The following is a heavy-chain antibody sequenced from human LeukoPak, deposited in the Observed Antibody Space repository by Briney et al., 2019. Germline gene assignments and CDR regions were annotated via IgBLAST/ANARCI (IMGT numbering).Heavy chain of an antibody. CDR3: ARVSVGCSGGSCYRHFDY. Sequence: PSETLSLTCTVSGGSISSSSYYWGWIRQPPGKGLEWIGSIYYSGSTYYNPSLKSRVTISVDTSKNQFSLKLSSVTAADTAVYYCARVSVGCSGGSCYRHFDYWGQGTLVTASS. CDR2: IYYSGST. J-gene: IGHJ4*02. V-gene: IGHV4-39*07. D-gene: IGHD2-15*01. CDR1: GGSISSSSYY.